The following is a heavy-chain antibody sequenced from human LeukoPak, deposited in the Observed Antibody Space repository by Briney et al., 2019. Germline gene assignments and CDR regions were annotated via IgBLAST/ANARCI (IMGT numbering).Heavy chain of an antibody. CDR2: ISYDGSNK. D-gene: IGHD5-18*01. CDR3: ANSLRGYSYGYAFDY. V-gene: IGHV3-30*18. Sequence: PGGSLRLSCAASGFTFSSYGMHWVRQAPGKGLEWVAVISYDGSNKYYADSVKGRFTISRDNSKNTLYLQMNSLRAEDTAVYYCANSLRGYSYGYAFDYWGQGTLVTVSS. CDR1: GFTFSSYG. J-gene: IGHJ4*02.